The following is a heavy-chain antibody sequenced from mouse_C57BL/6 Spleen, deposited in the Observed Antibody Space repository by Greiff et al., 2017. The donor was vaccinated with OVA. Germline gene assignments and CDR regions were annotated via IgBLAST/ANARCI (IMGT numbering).Heavy chain of an antibody. D-gene: IGHD1-1*01. Sequence: VQLQQPGAELVKPGASVKLSCKASGYTFTSYWMQWVKQRPGQGLEWIGEIDPSDSYTNYNQKFKGKATLTVDTSSSTAYMQLSSLTSEDSAVYYCARSRGSSYGYWGQGTTLTVSS. J-gene: IGHJ2*01. CDR1: GYTFTSYW. CDR2: IDPSDSYT. CDR3: ARSRGSSYGY. V-gene: IGHV1-50*01.